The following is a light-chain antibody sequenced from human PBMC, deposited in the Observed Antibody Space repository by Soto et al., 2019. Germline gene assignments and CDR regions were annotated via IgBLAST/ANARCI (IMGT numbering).Light chain of an antibody. J-gene: IGKJ5*01. CDR2: GAS. CDR3: QQYNNWPPIT. CDR1: QSVSSSY. Sequence: EIVLTQSPGTLSLSPGERATLSCRASQSVSSSYLAWYQQKPGQAPRLLIYGASTRATGIPARFSGSGSGTEFTLTISSLQSEDLAVYYCQQYNNWPPITFGQGTRLEIK. V-gene: IGKV3-15*01.